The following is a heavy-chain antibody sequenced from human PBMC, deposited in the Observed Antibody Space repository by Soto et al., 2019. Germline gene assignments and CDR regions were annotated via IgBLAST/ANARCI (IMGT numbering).Heavy chain of an antibody. V-gene: IGHV3-74*01. CDR1: GFAFSSYW. CDR3: AKGLQLGFGWFDP. CDR2: INGSGSST. Sequence: GXLRLSCAASGFAFSSYWMHWVRQAPGKGLVWVSAINGSGSSTNYADSVKGRFTISRDNSKNTLYLQMNSLRAEDTAVYYCAKGLQLGFGWFDPWGQGTLVTVSS. J-gene: IGHJ5*02. D-gene: IGHD5-18*01.